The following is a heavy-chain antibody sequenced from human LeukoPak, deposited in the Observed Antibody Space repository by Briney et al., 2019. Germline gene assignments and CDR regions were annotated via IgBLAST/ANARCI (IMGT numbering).Heavy chain of an antibody. Sequence: SGTLSLTCAVSGGSISGSNWWSWVRQPPGKGLEWIGEIYHSGSTNYNPSLKSRVTISVDKSKNQFSLKLSSVTAADTAVYYYASYYYDSSGYYYIFDYWGQGTLVTVSS. CDR1: GGSISGSNW. D-gene: IGHD3-22*01. J-gene: IGHJ4*02. CDR3: ASYYYDSSGYYYIFDY. CDR2: IYHSGST. V-gene: IGHV4-4*02.